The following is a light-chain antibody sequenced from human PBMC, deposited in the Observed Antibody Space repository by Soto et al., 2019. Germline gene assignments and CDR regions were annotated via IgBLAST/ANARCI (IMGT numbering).Light chain of an antibody. V-gene: IGKV3-15*01. Sequence: IGLTQSPATLSVSPGERATLSCRASRSVGSLLACYHQKPGQAPRLLIYRASSRATGISGSFSGSGSGTEFTLTITSLQSEDFAVYYCQQYNEWPITFGQGTRLEIK. J-gene: IGKJ5*01. CDR2: RAS. CDR3: QQYNEWPIT. CDR1: RSVGSL.